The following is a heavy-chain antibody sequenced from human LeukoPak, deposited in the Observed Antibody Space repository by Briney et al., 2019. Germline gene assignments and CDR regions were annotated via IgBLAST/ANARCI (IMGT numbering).Heavy chain of an antibody. CDR1: GFTFSNYG. D-gene: IGHD3-22*01. CDR2: ISGSGGST. CDR3: AKDLTHYYDRQPGGYDI. J-gene: IGHJ3*02. V-gene: IGHV3-23*01. Sequence: TGGSLRLSCAASGFTFSNYGMTWVRQAPGKGLEWVSTISGSGGSTYYADSVKGRFTISRDNSRNTLYLQMNSLRAEDTAVYYCAKDLTHYYDRQPGGYDIWGQGTMVTVSS.